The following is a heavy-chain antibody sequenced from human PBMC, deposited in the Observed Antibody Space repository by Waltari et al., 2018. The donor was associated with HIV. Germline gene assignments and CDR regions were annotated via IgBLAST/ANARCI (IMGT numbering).Heavy chain of an antibody. D-gene: IGHD6-6*01. CDR3: ARDLSSSSWGWFNP. CDR2: INPNSGGT. V-gene: IGHV1-2*02. CDR1: GYTFTGYH. J-gene: IGHJ5*02. Sequence: QVQLVQSGAEVKKPGASVKVSCKASGYTFTGYHMHRGPQAPGHGHWGRQAPGQGLEWMGWINPNSGGTNYAQKFQGRVTMTRDTSISTAYMELSRLRSDDTAVYYCARDLSSSSWGWFNPWGQGTLVTVSS.